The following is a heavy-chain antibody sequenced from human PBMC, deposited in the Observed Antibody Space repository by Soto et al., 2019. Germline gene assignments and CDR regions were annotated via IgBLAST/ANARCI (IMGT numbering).Heavy chain of an antibody. J-gene: IGHJ6*02. V-gene: IGHV1-18*04. CDR2: ISAYNGNT. CDR1: GYTFTSYV. D-gene: IGHD5-18*01. CDR3: ARGKKGYSYGSYYYGMDV. Sequence: APVKVSCKASGYTFTSYVISWVRQAPGQGLEWMGWISAYNGNTNYAQKLQGRVTMTTDTSTSTAYMELRSLRSDDTAVYYCARGKKGYSYGSYYYGMDVWGQGTTVTVS.